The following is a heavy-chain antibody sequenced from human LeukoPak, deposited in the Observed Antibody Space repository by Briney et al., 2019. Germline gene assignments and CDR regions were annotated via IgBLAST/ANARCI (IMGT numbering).Heavy chain of an antibody. CDR3: ASRSESAYDAFDI. CDR2: IYPGDSDT. Sequence: GESLKISCKGSGYSFTSYWIGWVRQMPGKGLEWMGIIYPGDSDTRYSPSFQGQVTISADKSISTAYLQWSSLKASDTAMYYCASRSESAYDAFDIWGQGTMVTVSS. V-gene: IGHV5-51*01. J-gene: IGHJ3*02. CDR1: GYSFTSYW.